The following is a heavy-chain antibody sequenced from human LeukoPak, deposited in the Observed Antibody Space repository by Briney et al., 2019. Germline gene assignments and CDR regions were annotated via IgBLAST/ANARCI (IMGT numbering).Heavy chain of an antibody. CDR1: TLTLDDHA. CDR3: AKVPGRVRAAPFDY. CDR2: IIWNSASI. Sequence: GESLRPSCAASTLTLDDHAMHCVRHAPRNVLEWVSAIIWNSASIGYADSVKGRFTISRDNAKNSLYLQMNSLRAEDTALYYCAKVPGRVRAAPFDYWGEGTLVSVSS. V-gene: IGHV3-9*01. D-gene: IGHD2-2*01. J-gene: IGHJ4*02.